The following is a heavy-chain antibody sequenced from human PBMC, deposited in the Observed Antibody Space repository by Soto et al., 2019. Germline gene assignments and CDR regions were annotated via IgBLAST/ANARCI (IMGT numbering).Heavy chain of an antibody. CDR3: AKNPRGYVSHNFEY. V-gene: IGHV3-23*01. J-gene: IGHJ4*02. CDR2: ISGSGGSA. CDR1: GLTFSADA. D-gene: IGHD5-18*01. Sequence: GGLRLSCAASGLTFSADAMCWVRQAPGKGLEWVSAISGSGGSAYYADSVKGRFTISRDNSKNTLYLQMNSLRAEDTAVYYCAKNPRGYVSHNFEYWRQRTLVTVCS.